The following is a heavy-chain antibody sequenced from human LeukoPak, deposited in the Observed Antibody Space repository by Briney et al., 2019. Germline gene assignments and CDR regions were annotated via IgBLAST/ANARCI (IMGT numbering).Heavy chain of an antibody. Sequence: SETLSLTCTVSGGSISSYYWGWIRQPPGKGLEWMGYIYYSGRTNYNPSLTSRGTISVDTSKNQFSLKLSSVTAADTAVYYCARAAYCSSTSCLNWFDPWGQGTLVTVSS. CDR1: GGSISSYY. CDR3: ARAAYCSSTSCLNWFDP. D-gene: IGHD2-2*01. V-gene: IGHV4-59*12. J-gene: IGHJ5*02. CDR2: IYYSGRT.